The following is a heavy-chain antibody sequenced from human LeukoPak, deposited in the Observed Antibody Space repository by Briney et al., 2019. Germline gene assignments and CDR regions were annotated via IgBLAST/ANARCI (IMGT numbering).Heavy chain of an antibody. Sequence: SQTLSLTCAVYGGSFSGYYWSWIRQPPGKGPEWIGEINHSGSTNYNPSLKSRVTISVDTSKNQFSLKLSSVTAADTAVYYCARATRRILTGLVAFDIWGQGTMVTVSS. CDR2: INHSGST. V-gene: IGHV4-34*01. J-gene: IGHJ3*02. CDR1: GGSFSGYY. CDR3: ARATRRILTGLVAFDI. D-gene: IGHD3-9*01.